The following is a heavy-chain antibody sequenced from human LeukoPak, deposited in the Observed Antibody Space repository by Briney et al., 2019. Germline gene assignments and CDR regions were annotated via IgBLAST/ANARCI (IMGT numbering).Heavy chain of an antibody. J-gene: IGHJ3*02. V-gene: IGHV4-4*02. CDR2: VYRSGST. Sequence: SETLSLTCAVSGGSITSGNWWSWVRQSPGKGLQWIGEVYRSGSTNFNPSLKSRVTISVDTSKNQFSLKLSSVTAADTAVYYCARDQTSKGDAFDIWGQGTMVTVSS. CDR3: ARDQTSKGDAFDI. CDR1: GGSITSGNW.